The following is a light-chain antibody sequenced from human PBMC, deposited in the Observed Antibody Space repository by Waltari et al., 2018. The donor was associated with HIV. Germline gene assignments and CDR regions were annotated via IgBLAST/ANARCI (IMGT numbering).Light chain of an antibody. CDR1: QSVDSY. CDR3: QQAKSFPIT. Sequence: DLQMPQSPSAVSASVRDRVTITCRAHQSVDSYLVWYQRKPGKAPKLLIYGASTLPTGVPSRFSGSGSGADFTLTISSLQFEDFATYYCQQAKSFPITFGQGTRLDIK. CDR2: GAS. J-gene: IGKJ5*01. V-gene: IGKV1-12*01.